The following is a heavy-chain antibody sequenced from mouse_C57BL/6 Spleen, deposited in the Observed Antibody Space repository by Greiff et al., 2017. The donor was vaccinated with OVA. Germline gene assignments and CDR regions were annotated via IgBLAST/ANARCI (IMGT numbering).Heavy chain of an antibody. CDR1: GFTFSDYG. CDR2: ISSGSSTI. CDR3: ARTYYGSRGYAMDY. Sequence: EVQRVESGGGLVKPGGSLKLSCAASGFTFSDYGMHWVRQAPEKGLEWVAYISSGSSTIYYADTVKGRFTISRDNAKNTLFLQMTSLRSEDTAMYYCARTYYGSRGYAMDYWGQGTSVTVSS. J-gene: IGHJ4*01. V-gene: IGHV5-17*01. D-gene: IGHD1-1*01.